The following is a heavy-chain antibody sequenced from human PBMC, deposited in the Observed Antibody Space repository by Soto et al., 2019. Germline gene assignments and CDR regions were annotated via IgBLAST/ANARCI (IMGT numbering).Heavy chain of an antibody. Sequence: GGSLRLSCAASGFTVSSNYMSWVRQAPGKGLEWVSVIYSGGSTYYADSVKGRFTISRDNSKNTLYLQMNSLRAEDTAVYYCATRYFDWLPNYYGMDVWGQGTTVTVSS. J-gene: IGHJ6*02. CDR1: GFTVSSNY. CDR3: ATRYFDWLPNYYGMDV. V-gene: IGHV3-53*01. CDR2: IYSGGST. D-gene: IGHD3-9*01.